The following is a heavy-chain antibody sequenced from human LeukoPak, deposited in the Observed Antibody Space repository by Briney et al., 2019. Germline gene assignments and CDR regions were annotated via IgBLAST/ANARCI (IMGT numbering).Heavy chain of an antibody. D-gene: IGHD2-2*01. J-gene: IGHJ4*02. Sequence: SETLSLTCAVYGGSFSGYYWSWIRQPPGKGLEWIGEINHSGSTNYNPSLKSRVTISVDTSKNQFSLKLSSVTAADTAVYYCVRGKYCSSTSCPAPLDYWGQGTLVTVSS. CDR2: INHSGST. V-gene: IGHV4-34*01. CDR1: GGSFSGYY. CDR3: VRGKYCSSTSCPAPLDY.